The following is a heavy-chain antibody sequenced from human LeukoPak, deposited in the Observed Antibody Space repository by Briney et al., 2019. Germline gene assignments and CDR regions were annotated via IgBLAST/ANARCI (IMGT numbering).Heavy chain of an antibody. CDR2: IYTSGGT. V-gene: IGHV4-61*02. D-gene: IGHD3-22*01. CDR1: GGSISSGSYY. J-gene: IGHJ6*03. CDR3: AREIGYYPWYYYYMDV. Sequence: PSQTLSLTCTVSGGSISSGSYYWTWIRQPAGKGLEWIGRIYTSGGTDYNPSLKSRVTISVDTSKNQFSLKLSSVTAADTAVYYCAREIGYYPWYYYYMDVWGKGTTVTVSS.